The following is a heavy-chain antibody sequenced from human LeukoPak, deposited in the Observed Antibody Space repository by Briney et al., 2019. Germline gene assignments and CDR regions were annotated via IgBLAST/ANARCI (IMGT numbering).Heavy chain of an antibody. J-gene: IGHJ6*03. CDR1: GYSFADYY. CDR2: INTNTGNP. CDR3: ARTIAAAGWQLYYYYYYMDV. V-gene: IGHV7-4-1*02. D-gene: IGHD6-13*01. Sequence: GASVKVSCKASGYSFADYYMHWVRQAPGQGLEWMGWINTNTGNPTYAQGFTGRFVFSLDTSVSTAYLQISSLKAEDTAVYYCARTIAAAGWQLYYYYYYMDVWGKGTTVTVSS.